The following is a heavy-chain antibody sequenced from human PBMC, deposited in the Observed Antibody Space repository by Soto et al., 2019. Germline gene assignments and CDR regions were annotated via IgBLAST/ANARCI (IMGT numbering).Heavy chain of an antibody. Sequence: ASVKVSCKASGYTFTGFHIHWVRQAPGQGLEWMGWINPNGGGRNYAQKFQGWVTMTRDTSISTAYMELSRLKSDDTAVYYCARGSVGPTTDFDYWGQGTLVTV. CDR1: GYTFTGFH. CDR3: ARGSVGPTTDFDY. CDR2: INPNGGGR. J-gene: IGHJ4*02. D-gene: IGHD1-26*01. V-gene: IGHV1-2*04.